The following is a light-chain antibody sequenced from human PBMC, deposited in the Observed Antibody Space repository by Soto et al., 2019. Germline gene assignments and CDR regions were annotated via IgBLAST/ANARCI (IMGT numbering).Light chain of an antibody. CDR3: QQYNNYSLT. Sequence: DIQMTQSPSTLSASIGDRVTISCRASQSISIWLAWYQQKRGKGTKLLIHKASNLESGVPSRFIGSGSGTEFTLNISSLQPDDGATYYCQQYNNYSLTFGQGTKVEI. CDR1: QSISIW. V-gene: IGKV1-5*03. CDR2: KAS. J-gene: IGKJ1*01.